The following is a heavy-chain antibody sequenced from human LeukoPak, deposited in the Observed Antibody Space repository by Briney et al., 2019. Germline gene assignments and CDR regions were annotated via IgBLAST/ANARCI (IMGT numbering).Heavy chain of an antibody. CDR1: GGSFSGYY. CDR2: IHNTGTA. Sequence: PSETLSLTCAVYGGSFSGYYWSWIRQPPGKGLEWIGYIHNTGTATYNPSLKSRVTMSVDTSKKQFSLKLTSLTAADTAVYYCARAWCSATLNYYDYWGQGTLVTVSS. D-gene: IGHD2-8*02. CDR3: ARAWCSATLNYYDY. J-gene: IGHJ4*02. V-gene: IGHV4-59*01.